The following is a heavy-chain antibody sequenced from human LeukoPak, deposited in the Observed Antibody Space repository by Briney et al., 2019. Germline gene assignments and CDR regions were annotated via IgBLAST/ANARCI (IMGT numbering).Heavy chain of an antibody. Sequence: LTGGSLRLSCAASGFTFSSYSMNWVRQAPGKGLEWVSSISSRSGTTYYADSVKGRFTSSRDNAKNSLYLQMNSLRDEDTAVYYCARGADSSDYYSLFDYWGQGTLVTVSS. J-gene: IGHJ4*02. CDR2: ISSRSGTT. D-gene: IGHD3-22*01. CDR1: GFTFSSYS. V-gene: IGHV3-48*02. CDR3: ARGADSSDYYSLFDY.